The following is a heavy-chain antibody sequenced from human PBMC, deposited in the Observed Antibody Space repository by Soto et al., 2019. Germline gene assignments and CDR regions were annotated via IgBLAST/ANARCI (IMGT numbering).Heavy chain of an antibody. Sequence: WQTLSLTCVISGDSVSSNGACWNWIRQSPSRGLQWLGRIYYRSKWFHDYAASVESRMAINPDTSRNQFSLQLNYVTPEDTAVYYCARVHCSAGTCLDGLDFWGQGTTVTVSS. CDR2: IYYRSKWFH. CDR3: ARVHCSAGTCLDGLDF. CDR1: GDSVSSNGAC. J-gene: IGHJ6*02. D-gene: IGHD2-15*01. V-gene: IGHV6-1*01.